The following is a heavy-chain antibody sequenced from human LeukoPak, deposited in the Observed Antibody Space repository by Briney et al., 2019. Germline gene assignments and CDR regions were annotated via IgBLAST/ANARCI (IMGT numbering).Heavy chain of an antibody. J-gene: IGHJ4*02. CDR1: GFTFSSYG. D-gene: IGHD3-22*01. Sequence: PGGSLRLSCAASGFTFSSYGMHWVRQAPGKGLEWVAVIWYDGSNKYYADSVKGRFTISRDNSKNTLYLQMNSLRAEDTAVYYCARDSDYYDSSGYYDYWGQGTLDPVSS. CDR3: ARDSDYYDSSGYYDY. V-gene: IGHV3-33*01. CDR2: IWYDGSNK.